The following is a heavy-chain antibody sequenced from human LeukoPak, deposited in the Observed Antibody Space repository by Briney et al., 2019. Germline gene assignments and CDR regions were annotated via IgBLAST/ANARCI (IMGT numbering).Heavy chain of an antibody. CDR2: IYYSGST. CDR1: GGSISSYY. Sequence: SETLSLTCTVSGGSISSYYWSWIRQPPGKGLEWIGYIYYSGSTNYNPSLKSRVTISVDTSKNQFSLKLSSVTAADTAVYYCAGILIAANGEVYFDYWGQGTLVTVSS. D-gene: IGHD6-13*01. J-gene: IGHJ4*02. CDR3: AGILIAANGEVYFDY. V-gene: IGHV4-59*01.